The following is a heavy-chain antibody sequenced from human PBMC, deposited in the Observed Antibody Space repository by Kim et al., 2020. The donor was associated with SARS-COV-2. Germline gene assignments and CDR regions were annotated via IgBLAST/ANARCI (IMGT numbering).Heavy chain of an antibody. V-gene: IGHV3-23*01. Sequence: GGSLRLSCAASGFTFSSYAMSWVRQAPGKGLEWVSAISGSGGSTYYADSVKGRFTISRDNSKNTLYLQMNSLRAEDTAVYYCAGGAVYDYVWGSYPPFYYYYGMDVWGQGTTVTVSS. CDR3: AGGAVYDYVWGSYPPFYYYYGMDV. J-gene: IGHJ6*02. D-gene: IGHD3-16*02. CDR1: GFTFSSYA. CDR2: ISGSGGST.